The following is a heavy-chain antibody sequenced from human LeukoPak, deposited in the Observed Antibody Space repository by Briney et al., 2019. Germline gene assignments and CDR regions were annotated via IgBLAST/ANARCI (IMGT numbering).Heavy chain of an antibody. CDR2: MNPNSGNT. CDR3: ARNGGLADW. Sequence: ASVKVSCKASGYTFSNFDISWERQATGQGLEWMGWMNPNSGNTGYAGKFQGRIAMTRDTSINIAYMELSSLTSEDTAVYYCARNGGLADWWGQGTLVTVSS. CDR1: GYTFSNFD. V-gene: IGHV1-8*01. D-gene: IGHD2-8*01. J-gene: IGHJ4*02.